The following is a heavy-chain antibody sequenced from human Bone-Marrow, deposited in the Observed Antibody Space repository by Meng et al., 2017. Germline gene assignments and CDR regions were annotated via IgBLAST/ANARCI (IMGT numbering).Heavy chain of an antibody. CDR2: ISGSGGTT. D-gene: IGHD2-15*01. CDR3: AKWGGVVVVAATPRPGYNWFDP. V-gene: IGHV3-23*01. J-gene: IGHJ5*02. Sequence: GESLKISCAASGFTFSSYAMHWVRQAPGKGLEWVSVISGSGGTTYYADSVKGRFTISRDNSKDTLFLQMNSLRADDTAVYYCAKWGGVVVVAATPRPGYNWFDPWGQGTLVTVSS. CDR1: GFTFSSYA.